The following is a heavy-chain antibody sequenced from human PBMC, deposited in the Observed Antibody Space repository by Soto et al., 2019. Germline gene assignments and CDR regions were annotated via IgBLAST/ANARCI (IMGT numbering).Heavy chain of an antibody. D-gene: IGHD4-17*01. CDR1: GFTFSSYA. V-gene: IGHV3-23*01. J-gene: IGHJ6*03. CDR2: ISGSGGST. Sequence: GGSLRLSCAASGFTFSSYAMSWVRQAPGKGLEWVSAISGSGGSTYYADSVKGRFTISRDNSKNTLYLQMNSLRAEDTAVYYCAKGLTTVTSDYYYYYMDVWGKGTTVTVSS. CDR3: AKGLTTVTSDYYYYYMDV.